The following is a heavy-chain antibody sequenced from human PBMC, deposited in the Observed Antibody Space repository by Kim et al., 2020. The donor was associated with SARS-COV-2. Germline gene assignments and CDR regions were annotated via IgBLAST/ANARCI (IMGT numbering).Heavy chain of an antibody. CDR2: ISYDGSNK. CDR1: GFTFSSYA. V-gene: IGHV3-30*04. Sequence: GGSLRLSCAASGFTFSSYAMHWVRQAPGKGLEWVAVISYDGSNKYYADSVKGRFTISRDNSKNTLYLQMNSLRAEDTAVYYCARERITMVRAPLDYWGQGTLVTVSS. D-gene: IGHD3-10*01. J-gene: IGHJ4*02. CDR3: ARERITMVRAPLDY.